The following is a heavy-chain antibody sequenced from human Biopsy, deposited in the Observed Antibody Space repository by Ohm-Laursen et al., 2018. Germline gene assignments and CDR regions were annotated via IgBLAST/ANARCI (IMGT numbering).Heavy chain of an antibody. Sequence: SLRLSCAATGFTFRGFSMNWVRQAPGKGLEWVASISASGNHIYYTDSVKGRFTVSRDNGKNSVYLQMNSLSVEDTAVYYCARDGEAKYCKHGVCPSDFWGQGTLVTVSS. D-gene: IGHD2-8*01. V-gene: IGHV3-21*01. J-gene: IGHJ4*02. CDR3: ARDGEAKYCKHGVCPSDF. CDR1: GFTFRGFS. CDR2: ISASGNHI.